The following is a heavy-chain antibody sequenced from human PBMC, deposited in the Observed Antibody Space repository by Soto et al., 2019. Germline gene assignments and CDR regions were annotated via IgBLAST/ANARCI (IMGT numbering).Heavy chain of an antibody. CDR3: AKDQASGQGSFDS. CDR1: GFTFNIYG. V-gene: IGHV3-30*18. J-gene: IGHJ4*02. CDR2: ISYDGSNQ. Sequence: GGSLRLSCAASGFTFNIYGMHWVRQAPDKGLEWVALISYDGSNQYYADSVKGRFTISGDNSKNTLFLQMNSLRADDTAVYYCAKDQASGQGSFDSWGQGTLVTVSS.